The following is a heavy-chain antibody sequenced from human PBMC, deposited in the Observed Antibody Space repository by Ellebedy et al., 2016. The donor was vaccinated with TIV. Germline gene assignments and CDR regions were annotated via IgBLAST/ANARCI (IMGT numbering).Heavy chain of an antibody. CDR3: ARENWYNDY. CDR2: INQDGSEK. J-gene: IGHJ4*02. Sequence: GESLKISCAASGFTFTTFWMSWVRQAPGKGLEWVGNINQDGSEKCYGDSVKGRFTIYRDNAKNAVYLQMNSLRAEDTAVYYCARENWYNDYWGQGTLVTVSS. D-gene: IGHD1/OR15-1a*01. V-gene: IGHV3-7*04. CDR1: GFTFTTFW.